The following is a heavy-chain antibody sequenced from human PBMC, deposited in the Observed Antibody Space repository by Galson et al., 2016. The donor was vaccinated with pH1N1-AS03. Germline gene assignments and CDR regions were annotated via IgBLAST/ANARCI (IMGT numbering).Heavy chain of an antibody. CDR1: GFSLSTSGVG. D-gene: IGHD4-17*01. J-gene: IGHJ4*02. Sequence: PALVKPTQTLTLTCTFSGFSLSTSGVGVGWIRQPPGKALEWLALIYWDDDKRYSPPLKSRRTTTKDTSKNQVVLTMTNMDPVDTATYYCAQSDYGDYVDYFDYWGQGTLVTVSS. CDR2: IYWDDDK. V-gene: IGHV2-5*02. CDR3: AQSDYGDYVDYFDY.